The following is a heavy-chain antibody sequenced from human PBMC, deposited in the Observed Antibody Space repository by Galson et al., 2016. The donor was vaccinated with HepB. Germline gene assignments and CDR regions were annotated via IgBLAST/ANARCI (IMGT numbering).Heavy chain of an antibody. Sequence: SLRLSCAASGFSFRSCAMPWVRQAPGKGLEWVAVLSYDGTDKYYADSVKGRFTISRDNSKNTLYLQMNSLRAEDTAVYFCARGPGSYYRGREYYYGMDVWGQGTTATVSS. CDR3: ARGPGSYYRGREYYYGMDV. CDR2: LSYDGTDK. CDR1: GFSFRSCA. V-gene: IGHV3-30*04. D-gene: IGHD3-10*01. J-gene: IGHJ6*02.